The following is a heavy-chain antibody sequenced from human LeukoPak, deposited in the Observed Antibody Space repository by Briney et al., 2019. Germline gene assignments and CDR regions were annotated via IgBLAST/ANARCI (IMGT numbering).Heavy chain of an antibody. D-gene: IGHD2-21*02. Sequence: ASVKVSCKASGYTFTGYYMHWVRQAPGQGLEWMGWINPNSGDTNYAQKFQGRVTMTRDTSISTAYMELSRLRSDDTAVYYCARVRRSYCGGDCYKTYYFDYWGQGTLVTVSS. CDR1: GYTFTGYY. V-gene: IGHV1-2*02. CDR3: ARVRRSYCGGDCYKTYYFDY. J-gene: IGHJ4*02. CDR2: INPNSGDT.